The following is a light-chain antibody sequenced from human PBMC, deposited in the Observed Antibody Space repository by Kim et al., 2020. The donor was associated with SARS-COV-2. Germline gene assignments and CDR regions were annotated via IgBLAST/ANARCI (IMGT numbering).Light chain of an antibody. Sequence: NFMLTQPHSVSESPGKTVTISCTRSSGSIANNYVQWFQQRPGSAPTTVIYEDSQRPSGVPDRFSGSIDSSSNSASLTISGLKTEDEADYYCQSYDISTVVFGGGTKLTVL. CDR3: QSYDISTVV. J-gene: IGLJ3*02. CDR2: EDS. CDR1: SGSIANNY. V-gene: IGLV6-57*03.